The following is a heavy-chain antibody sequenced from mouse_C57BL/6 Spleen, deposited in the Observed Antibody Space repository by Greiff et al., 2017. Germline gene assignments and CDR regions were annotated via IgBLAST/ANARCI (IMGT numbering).Heavy chain of an antibody. J-gene: IGHJ4*01. CDR3: ARDHYGSRDAMDN. Sequence: QVQLQQSGAELVRPGSSVKLSCKASGYTFTSYWMHWVKQRPIQGLEWIGNIDPSDSESHYNQKFKDKATLTVDKSSSTAYMQLSSLTSEDSAVYYCARDHYGSRDAMDNWGQGTSVTVST. D-gene: IGHD1-1*01. V-gene: IGHV1-52*01. CDR2: IDPSDSES. CDR1: GYTFTSYW.